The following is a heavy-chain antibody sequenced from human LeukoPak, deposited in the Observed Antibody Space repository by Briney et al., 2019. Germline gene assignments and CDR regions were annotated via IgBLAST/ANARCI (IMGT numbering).Heavy chain of an antibody. CDR2: IYYSGST. V-gene: IGHV4-61*01. CDR3: AREDFHCSGGSCYVWFDP. Sequence: IPSGTLSLTCAVSGDSISSSYYWSWIRQPPGQGLEWIGYIYYSGSTNYNPSLKSRVTISVDTSKNQFSLKLSSVTAADTAVYYCAREDFHCSGGSCYVWFDPWGQGTLVTVSS. CDR1: GDSISSSYY. J-gene: IGHJ5*02. D-gene: IGHD2-15*01.